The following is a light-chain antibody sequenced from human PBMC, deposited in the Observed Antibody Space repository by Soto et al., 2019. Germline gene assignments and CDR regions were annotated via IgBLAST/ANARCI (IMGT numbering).Light chain of an antibody. Sequence: QSVLTQPASVSGSPGQSITISCTGTSSDVGGYNYVSWYQQHPGKAPKLMIYDVSNRPSGVSYRFSGSKSGNMASLTISGLQAEDEADYYCSSYTSSSLHVFGTGTKVTVL. CDR2: DVS. V-gene: IGLV2-14*03. CDR1: SSDVGGYNY. CDR3: SSYTSSSLHV. J-gene: IGLJ1*01.